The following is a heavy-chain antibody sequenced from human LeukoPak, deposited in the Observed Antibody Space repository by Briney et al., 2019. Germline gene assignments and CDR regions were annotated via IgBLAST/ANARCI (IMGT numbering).Heavy chain of an antibody. CDR2: INPNSGGT. Sequence: ASVKVSCKASGYTFTGYYMHWVRQAPGQGLEWMGWINPNSGGTNYAQKFQGRVTMTRDTSISTAYMELSRLRSDDTAVYYCASLSIFGVVISDAFDIWGQGTMVTVSS. V-gene: IGHV1-2*02. D-gene: IGHD3-3*01. CDR1: GYTFTGYY. J-gene: IGHJ3*02. CDR3: ASLSIFGVVISDAFDI.